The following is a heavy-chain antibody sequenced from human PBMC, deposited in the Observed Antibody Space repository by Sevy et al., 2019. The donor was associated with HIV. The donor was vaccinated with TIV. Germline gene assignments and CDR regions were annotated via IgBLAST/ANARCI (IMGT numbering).Heavy chain of an antibody. V-gene: IGHV1-8*02. CDR3: ARVSGWHLRCGRDV. CDR1: GFNFASYD. D-gene: IGHD6-19*01. Sequence: ASVKVSCKASGFNFASYDIYWVRQATGQGLEWMGWMNTNTGNTGFAQKFQGRVTMTRNTSITTAYMELRNLRSEDTAVNYSARVSGWHLRCGRDVWGQGTTVTVSS. J-gene: IGHJ6*02. CDR2: MNTNTGNT.